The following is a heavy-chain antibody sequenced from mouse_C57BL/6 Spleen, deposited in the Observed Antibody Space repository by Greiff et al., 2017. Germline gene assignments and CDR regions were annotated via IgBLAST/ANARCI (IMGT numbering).Heavy chain of an antibody. D-gene: IGHD2-4*01. J-gene: IGHJ3*01. CDR1: GYTFTSYW. CDR3: AREGYDYDGAWFAY. V-gene: IGHV1-52*01. Sequence: QVQLQQPGAELVRPGSSVKLSCKASGYTFTSYWMHWVKQRPIQGLEWIGNIDPSDSDTHYNQKFKDKATLTVDKSSSTAYMQLSSLTSEDSAVYYGAREGYDYDGAWFAYWGQGTLVTVSA. CDR2: IDPSDSDT.